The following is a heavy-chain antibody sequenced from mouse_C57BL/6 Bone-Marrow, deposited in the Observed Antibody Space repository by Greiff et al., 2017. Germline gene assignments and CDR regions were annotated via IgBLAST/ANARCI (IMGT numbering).Heavy chain of an antibody. D-gene: IGHD2-14*01. V-gene: IGHV14-4*01. CDR2: IDPENGDP. CDR3: TTGGYSWFAY. CDR1: GFNIKDDY. Sequence: VQLQQSGAELVRPGASVKLSCTASGFNIKDDYMHWVKQGPEQGLEWIGWIDPENGDPEYASKFQGKATITADTSSNTAYLQLSSLTSEDTAVYYCTTGGYSWFAYWGQGTLVTVSA. J-gene: IGHJ3*01.